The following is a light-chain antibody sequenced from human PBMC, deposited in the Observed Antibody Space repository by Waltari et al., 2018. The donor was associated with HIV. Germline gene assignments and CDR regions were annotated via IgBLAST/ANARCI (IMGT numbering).Light chain of an antibody. J-gene: IGKJ1*01. CDR3: QHSYSSPWT. CDR2: TAI. V-gene: IGKV1-39*01. CDR1: QSISNY. Sequence: DIQMTQSPSSLSASVGARVTITCRASQSISNYLNWYQHKPGKAPNLLIYTAISLQSGVPSRFSGSGSGTDFTLTINSLQPEDFATYFCQHSYSSPWTFGQGTKVEIQ.